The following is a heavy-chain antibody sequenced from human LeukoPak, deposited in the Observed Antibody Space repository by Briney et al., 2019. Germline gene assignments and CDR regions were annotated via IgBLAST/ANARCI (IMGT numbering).Heavy chain of an antibody. CDR2: VYSSGST. D-gene: IGHD2-15*01. J-gene: IGHJ4*02. V-gene: IGHV4-4*07. CDR1: GGSISSYY. CDR3: ARAYCSGGSCYSGFDY. Sequence: PSETLSLTCTVSGGSISSYYWSWIRQPAGQGLDWIGRVYSSGSTNYNPSLKSRVTMSVDTSKNQFSLKLSSVTAADTAVYYCARAYCSGGSCYSGFDYWGQGTLVTVSS.